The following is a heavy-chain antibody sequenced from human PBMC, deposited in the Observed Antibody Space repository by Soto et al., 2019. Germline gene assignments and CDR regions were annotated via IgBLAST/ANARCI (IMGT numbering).Heavy chain of an antibody. CDR2: ISAYTGKT. D-gene: IGHD1-26*01. CDR1: GYTFSSYG. Sequence: QVQLVQSGAEVKKPGASLKVSCKASGYTFSSYGIGWVRQAPGQGLEWMGWISAYTGKTNYAQKLQGRVTMTTDTSTSTAYMEVRSLRSDDTAVYYCARDLDSGSYYFDYWGQGTLVTVSS. V-gene: IGHV1-18*04. J-gene: IGHJ4*02. CDR3: ARDLDSGSYYFDY.